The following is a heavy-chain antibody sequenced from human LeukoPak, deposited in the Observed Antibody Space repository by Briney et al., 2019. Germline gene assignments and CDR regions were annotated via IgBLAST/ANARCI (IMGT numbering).Heavy chain of an antibody. J-gene: IGHJ4*02. V-gene: IGHV1-69*13. D-gene: IGHD6-13*01. CDR2: IIPIFGTA. Sequence: ASVKVSCKASGGTFSSYAISWVRQAPGQGLEWMGGIIPIFGTANYAQKFQGRVTITADESTSTAYMELSSLRSEDTAVYYCARLDRIAAAGTFDYWGQGTLVTVSS. CDR3: ARLDRIAAAGTFDY. CDR1: GGTFSSYA.